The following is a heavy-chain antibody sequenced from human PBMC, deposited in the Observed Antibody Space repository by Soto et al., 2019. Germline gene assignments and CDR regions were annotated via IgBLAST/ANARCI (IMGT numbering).Heavy chain of an antibody. V-gene: IGHV3-13*01. Sequence: GGSLRLSCAASGFTFSSYDMHWVRQATGKGLEWVSAIGTAGDTYYPGSVKGRFTISRENAKNSLYLQMNSLRAGDTAVYYCARVTYSSGRVAYMDVWGKGTTVTVSS. CDR2: IGTAGDT. D-gene: IGHD6-19*01. CDR3: ARVTYSSGRVAYMDV. J-gene: IGHJ6*03. CDR1: GFTFSSYD.